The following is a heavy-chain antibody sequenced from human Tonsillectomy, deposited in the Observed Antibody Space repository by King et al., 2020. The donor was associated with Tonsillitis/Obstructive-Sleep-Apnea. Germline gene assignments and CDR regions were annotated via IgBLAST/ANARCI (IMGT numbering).Heavy chain of an antibody. V-gene: IGHV1-18*01. J-gene: IGHJ4*02. CDR3: GRTVRFLEWAIDY. D-gene: IGHD3-3*01. CDR1: GYSFSIYG. CDR2: ISAYNGNI. Sequence: QLMQSGAEVKKPGASVKVSCKASGYSFSIYGVSWVRQAPGQGLEWMGWISAYNGNIDYAQKFQGRVTMTTDTSTSTAYMELRSLRSDDTAVYYCGRTVRFLEWAIDYWGQGTLVTVSS.